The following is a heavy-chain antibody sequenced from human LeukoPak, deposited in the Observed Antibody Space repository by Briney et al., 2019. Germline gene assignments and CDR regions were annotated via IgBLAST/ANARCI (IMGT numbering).Heavy chain of an antibody. V-gene: IGHV1-18*01. CDR2: ISTYNGNT. Sequence: ASVKVSCKASGHTFTSYGISWARQAPGQGLEWMGRISTYNGNTKYAQNLQGRVTMTTDTSTSTAYMELRSLRSDDTAVYYCARDREVLLCSSSACYGSGMDVWGKGTTVIVSS. J-gene: IGHJ6*04. D-gene: IGHD2-2*01. CDR3: ARDREVLLCSSSACYGSGMDV. CDR1: GHTFTSYG.